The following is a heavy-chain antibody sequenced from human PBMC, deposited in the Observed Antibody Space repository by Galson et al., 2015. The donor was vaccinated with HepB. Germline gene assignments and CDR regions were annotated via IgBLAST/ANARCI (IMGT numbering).Heavy chain of an antibody. CDR2: IYYSGST. J-gene: IGHJ4*02. CDR1: GGSISSSSYY. Sequence: SEPLSLTCTVSGGSISSSSYYWGWIRQPPGKGLGWIGSIYYSGSTYYNPSLKSRVTISVDTSKNQFSLKLSSVTAADTAVYYCARHLGDPTAIPSFDYWGQGTLVTVSS. V-gene: IGHV4-39*01. CDR3: ARHLGDPTAIPSFDY. D-gene: IGHD3-10*01.